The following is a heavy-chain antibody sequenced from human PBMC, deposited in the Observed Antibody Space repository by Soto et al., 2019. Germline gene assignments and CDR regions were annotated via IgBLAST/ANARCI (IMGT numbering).Heavy chain of an antibody. Sequence: GWSLRLSCAASGFSVSNHVMSWVRQATEKGLERVSTISTNGSDTYYPDSVKGRFTVSRDNSKNTLYLQMNGLRAEDTAVYYCAKRPMLEKTPGPFDYWGQGALVTVSS. V-gene: IGHV3-23*01. J-gene: IGHJ4*02. CDR2: ISTNGSDT. CDR1: GFSVSNHV. CDR3: AKRPMLEKTPGPFDY. D-gene: IGHD2-8*02.